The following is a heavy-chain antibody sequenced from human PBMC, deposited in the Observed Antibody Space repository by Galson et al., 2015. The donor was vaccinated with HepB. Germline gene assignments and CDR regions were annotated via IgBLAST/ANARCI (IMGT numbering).Heavy chain of an antibody. CDR3: ARDPYGSGST. CDR1: GFSLSTSGMR. D-gene: IGHD3-10*01. J-gene: IGHJ4*02. CDR2: IDWDDDK. V-gene: IGHV2-70*04. Sequence: PALVKPTQTFTLTCTFSGFSLSTSGMRVSWIRQPPGKALEWLARIDWDDDKFYSTSLKTRLTISKDTSKNQVVLTMTNMDPVDTATYYCARDPYGSGSTWGQGTLVTASS.